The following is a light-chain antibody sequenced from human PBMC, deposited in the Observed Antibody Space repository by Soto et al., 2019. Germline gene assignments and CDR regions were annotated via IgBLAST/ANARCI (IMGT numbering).Light chain of an antibody. V-gene: IGKV1-5*01. CDR3: QQYNSYSYT. CDR1: QSISSW. J-gene: IGKJ2*01. Sequence: DIQMTQSPSTLSACVGDRVTITCRASQSISSWLAWYQQKPGKAPKLLLYDASSLESGVPSRVSGSGSGTEFTLTISSLQPDDFATYYCQQYNSYSYTFGQGTKLEIK. CDR2: DAS.